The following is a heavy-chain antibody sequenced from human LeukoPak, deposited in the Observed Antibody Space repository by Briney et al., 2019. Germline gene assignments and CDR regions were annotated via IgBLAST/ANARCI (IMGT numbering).Heavy chain of an antibody. J-gene: IGHJ4*02. CDR3: ARDGDILTGSLSPRPSYFDY. D-gene: IGHD3-9*01. CDR1: GGSVRRGNYY. CDR2: IYTSGTT. Sequence: SETLSLTCTVSGGSVRRGNYYWTWIRQPAGSGLEWIGRIYTSGTTDYNPSLRTRVTISVDASRNQFSLNLSSVTAADTAVYYCARDGDILTGSLSPRPSYFDYWGQGTLVTVSS. V-gene: IGHV4-61*02.